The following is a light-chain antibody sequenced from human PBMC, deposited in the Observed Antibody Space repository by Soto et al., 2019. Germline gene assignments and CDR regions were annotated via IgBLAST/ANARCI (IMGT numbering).Light chain of an antibody. V-gene: IGLV1-44*01. Sequence: QSVLTQPPSASGTPGQRVTISCSGSSSHIGRNTVHWYQQLPGRAPKLLIYTNSQRPSGVPDRFSGSKSGTSASLAISGLQSEDEADYYFAAWDDSLSGWVFGGGTKVTVL. J-gene: IGLJ3*02. CDR2: TNS. CDR1: SSHIGRNT. CDR3: AAWDDSLSGWV.